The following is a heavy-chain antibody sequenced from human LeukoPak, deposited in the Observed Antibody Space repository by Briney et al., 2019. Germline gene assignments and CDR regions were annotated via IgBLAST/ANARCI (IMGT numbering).Heavy chain of an antibody. J-gene: IGHJ4*02. Sequence: GGSLRLSCAASGFTFSSYSMNWVRQAPGKGLEWVSSISSSSSYIYYADSVKGRFTISRDNAKNTLYLQMNSLRAEDTAVYYCAKTAGIAAAADFDYWGQGTLVTVSS. CDR1: GFTFSSYS. CDR2: ISSSSSYI. D-gene: IGHD6-13*01. CDR3: AKTAGIAAAADFDY. V-gene: IGHV3-21*04.